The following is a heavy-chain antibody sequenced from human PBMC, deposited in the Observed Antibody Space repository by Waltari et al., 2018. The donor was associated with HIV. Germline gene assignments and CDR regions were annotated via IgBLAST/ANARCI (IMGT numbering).Heavy chain of an antibody. CDR1: GGSISSYT. CDR2: IYYSGST. V-gene: IGHV4-59*01. D-gene: IGHD6-13*01. J-gene: IGHJ5*02. CDR3: ARGEGSSSWFDP. Sequence: VQLQESGPGLVKPSETLSLTCTVSGGSISSYTWGWTRQPPGKGLEWIGYIYYSGSTNYNPSLKSRVTISVDTSKNQFSLKLSSVTAADTAVYYCARGEGSSSWFDPWGQGTLVTVSS.